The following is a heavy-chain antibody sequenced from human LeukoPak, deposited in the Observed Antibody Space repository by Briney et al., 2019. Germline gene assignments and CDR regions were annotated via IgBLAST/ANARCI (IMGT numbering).Heavy chain of an antibody. CDR3: ARGPKANDYSNLGGFDY. CDR2: IIPILGIA. Sequence: ASVKVSCKASGGTFSSYAISWVRQAPGQGLEWMGRIIPILGIANYAQKFQGRVTITADKSTSTAYMELSSLRSEDTAVYYCARGPKANDYSNLGGFDYWGQGTLVTVSS. CDR1: GGTFSSYA. V-gene: IGHV1-69*04. J-gene: IGHJ4*02. D-gene: IGHD4-11*01.